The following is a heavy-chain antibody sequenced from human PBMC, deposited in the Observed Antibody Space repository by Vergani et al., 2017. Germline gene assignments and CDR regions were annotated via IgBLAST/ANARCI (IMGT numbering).Heavy chain of an antibody. CDR2: IKSTFDRGTT. J-gene: IGHJ6*02. V-gene: IGHV3-15*07. D-gene: IGHD2-21*01. CDR3: TTDPRNCGDGSCYWLRDHHYYGMDV. CDR1: GFSFMNAW. Sequence: EVQLVESGGGIVKPGGSLRLSCVASGFSFMNAWMNWVRRTPGKGLEWVGRIKSTFDRGTTDYAAAVKGRFTISRDDSKNTLFLQMNGLKTEDIGVYYCTTDPRNCGDGSCYWLRDHHYYGMDVWGQGTTVTVSS.